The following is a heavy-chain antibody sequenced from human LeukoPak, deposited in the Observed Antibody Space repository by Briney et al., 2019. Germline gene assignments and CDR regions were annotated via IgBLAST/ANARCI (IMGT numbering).Heavy chain of an antibody. CDR2: IKQDGSEI. J-gene: IGHJ4*02. D-gene: IGHD6-19*01. V-gene: IGHV3-7*01. CDR1: GFTFSTFG. CDR3: ASGSGFLFDS. Sequence: GGSLRLSCAASGFTFSTFGMSWVRQAPGKGLEWVANIKQDGSEIYYVDSVKGRFTISRDNAKSSLYLQMRSLRAEDTAVYYCASGSGFLFDSWGQGTLVTVSS.